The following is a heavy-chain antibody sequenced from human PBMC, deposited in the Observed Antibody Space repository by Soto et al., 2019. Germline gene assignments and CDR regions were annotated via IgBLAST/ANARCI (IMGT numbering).Heavy chain of an antibody. CDR3: ARDFGQYCSGGSCYQNWFDP. Sequence: SVKVSCKASGGTFSSYAISWVRQAPGQGLERIGGIIPIFGTANYAQKFQGRVTITADESTSTAYMELSSLRSEDTAVYYCARDFGQYCSGGSCYQNWFDPWGQGTLVTVPS. J-gene: IGHJ5*02. CDR1: GGTFSSYA. D-gene: IGHD2-15*01. CDR2: IIPIFGTA. V-gene: IGHV1-69*13.